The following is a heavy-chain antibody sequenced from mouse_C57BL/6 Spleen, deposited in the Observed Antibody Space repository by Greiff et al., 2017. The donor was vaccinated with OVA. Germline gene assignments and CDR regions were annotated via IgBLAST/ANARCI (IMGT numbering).Heavy chain of an antibody. V-gene: IGHV1-39*01. Sequence: EVQLQQSGPELVKPGASVKISCKASGYSFTDYNMNWVKQSPGKSLEWIGVINPNYGTTSYNQKFKGKATLTVDQSSSTAYMQLNSLTSEDSAVYYCARPVVATDYYAMDYWGQGTSVTVSS. CDR3: ARPVVATDYYAMDY. J-gene: IGHJ4*01. CDR2: INPNYGTT. D-gene: IGHD1-1*01. CDR1: GYSFTDYN.